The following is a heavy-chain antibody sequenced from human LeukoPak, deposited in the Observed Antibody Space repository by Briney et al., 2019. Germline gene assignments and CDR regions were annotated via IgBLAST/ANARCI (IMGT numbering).Heavy chain of an antibody. V-gene: IGHV4-39*01. J-gene: IGHJ4*02. CDR3: ARQMNTVTADY. Sequence: SETQSLTCTVSGGSISSSSYFWGWIRQPPGKGLEWIGSIFYSGSTYYNPSLNSRVTISIDTSKNQFSLRLSSVTAADTAVYYCARQMNTVTADYWGQGNLVTVSS. CDR1: GGSISSSSYF. CDR2: IFYSGST. D-gene: IGHD4-17*01.